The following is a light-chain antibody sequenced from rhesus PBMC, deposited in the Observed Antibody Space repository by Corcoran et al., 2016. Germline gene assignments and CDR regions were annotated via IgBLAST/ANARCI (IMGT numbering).Light chain of an antibody. V-gene: IGKV1S15*01. CDR2: YAS. Sequence: DIQMTQSPSSLSASVGDTVTITCRASQGISNNLAWYQQKPGKVTTLLISYASTLQSGVSSRFSGSGSGKDVTLTISSLQPEDFATYYCQHGYGTPYSFGQGTKVEIK. CDR3: QHGYGTPYS. J-gene: IGKJ2*01. CDR1: QGISNN.